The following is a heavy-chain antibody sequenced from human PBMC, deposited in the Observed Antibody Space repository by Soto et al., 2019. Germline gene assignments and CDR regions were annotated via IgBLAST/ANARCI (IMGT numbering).Heavy chain of an antibody. Sequence: EVQLLESGGDLVQPGGSRKLSCAASGFIFSSYALTWFRQAPGKGLKWVSTINVNGADTYYAGSVKGRFTISRDNSKNTVSLQMHGLGAEDTAVYYCTKDGGVPQYYYYLDVWGKGTTVTVSS. J-gene: IGHJ6*03. CDR2: INVNGADT. D-gene: IGHD2-8*02. CDR1: GFIFSSYA. CDR3: TKDGGVPQYYYYLDV. V-gene: IGHV3-23*01.